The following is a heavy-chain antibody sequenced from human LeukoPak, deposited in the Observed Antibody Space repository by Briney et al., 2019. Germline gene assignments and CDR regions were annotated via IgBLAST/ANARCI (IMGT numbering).Heavy chain of an antibody. D-gene: IGHD2-2*01. CDR1: GFTFSRYS. CDR2: ICSSSSFI. V-gene: IGHV3-21*01. J-gene: IGHJ4*02. Sequence: GGSLRLSCEASGFTFSRYSMNWVRQAPGKGLEWVSSICSSSSFIYYADSVKGRFTISRDNAKNSLYLQMNSLRAEDTAVYYCARDPPLGSCSTISCPHLDYWGQGTLVTVSS. CDR3: ARDPPLGSCSTISCPHLDY.